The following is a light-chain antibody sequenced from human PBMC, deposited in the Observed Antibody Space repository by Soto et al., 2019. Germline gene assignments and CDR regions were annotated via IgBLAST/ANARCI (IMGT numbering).Light chain of an antibody. V-gene: IGKV3-20*01. Sequence: IVLTQSPGTLSLSPGERATLSCRASQSVSSSYLAWYQQKPGQPPRLPIYGASSRATGIPDRCSGRGSGTDFTLTISRLEPEELAVYYCRQYGSSPFTCGPGTKVDI. CDR2: GAS. J-gene: IGKJ3*01. CDR1: QSVSSSY. CDR3: RQYGSSPFT.